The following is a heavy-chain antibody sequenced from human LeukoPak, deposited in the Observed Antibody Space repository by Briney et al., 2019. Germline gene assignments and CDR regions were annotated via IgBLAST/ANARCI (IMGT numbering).Heavy chain of an antibody. Sequence: GGSLRLSCAASGFTFSSYWMSWVHQAPGKGLEWVANIKQDGSEKYYVDSVKGRFTISRDNAKNSLYLQMNSLRVEDTAVYYCARLGTVVVVRDPGYWGQGTLVTVSS. V-gene: IGHV3-7*05. CDR1: GFTFSSYW. D-gene: IGHD4-23*01. J-gene: IGHJ4*02. CDR3: ARLGTVVVVRDPGY. CDR2: IKQDGSEK.